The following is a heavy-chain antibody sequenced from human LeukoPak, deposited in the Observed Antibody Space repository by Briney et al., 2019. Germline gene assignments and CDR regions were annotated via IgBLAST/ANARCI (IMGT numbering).Heavy chain of an antibody. Sequence: SETLSLTCTVSGGSISSYYWSCIRQPPPKRLEWIGYIYYSGSTKYNPSLKRRVTISVDTSKNQYSLKLSSVTAADTAVYYCAGDKDTSSCLDYWGQGTLVTVSS. D-gene: IGHD6-13*01. CDR2: IYYSGST. V-gene: IGHV4-59*01. CDR1: GGSISSYY. CDR3: AGDKDTSSCLDY. J-gene: IGHJ4*02.